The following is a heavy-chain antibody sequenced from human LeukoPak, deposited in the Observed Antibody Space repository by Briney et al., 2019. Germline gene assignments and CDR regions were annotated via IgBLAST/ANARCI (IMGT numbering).Heavy chain of an antibody. CDR1: GDSVSSNTAG. Sequence: SQTLSFTCAISGDSVSSNTAGWIGIRQSPSRGLEWLGRTYYRSKWITDYADAVEGLITISPDTSRNQSSLQLSSVPPEDTAVYYCARDPHSTAWFHFGPHPPYYLDSWGQGTLVTVSS. CDR2: TYYRSKWIT. V-gene: IGHV6-1*01. CDR3: ARDPHSTAWFHFGPHPPYYLDS. D-gene: IGHD2/OR15-2a*01. J-gene: IGHJ4*02.